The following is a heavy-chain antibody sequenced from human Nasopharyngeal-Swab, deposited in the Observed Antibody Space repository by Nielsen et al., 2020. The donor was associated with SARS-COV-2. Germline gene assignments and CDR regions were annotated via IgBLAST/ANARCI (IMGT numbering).Heavy chain of an antibody. CDR2: IHASGKS. J-gene: IGHJ4*02. CDR3: ASSGYSYGTGPYDY. D-gene: IGHD5-18*01. CDR1: GDSTSTQY. Sequence: SETLSLTCTVSGDSTSTQYWSWVRQPAGKGLERIGRIHASGKSNYNPSLKSRVNMSVDTSKKQFSLRLSSVTAADTAVYYCASSGYSYGTGPYDYWGQGTLVTVSS. V-gene: IGHV4-4*07.